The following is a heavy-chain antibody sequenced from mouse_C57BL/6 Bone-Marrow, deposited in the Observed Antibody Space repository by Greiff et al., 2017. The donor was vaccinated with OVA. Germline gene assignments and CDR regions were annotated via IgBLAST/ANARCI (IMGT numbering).Heavy chain of an antibody. D-gene: IGHD2-1*01. Sequence: QLKQSGAELVRPGASVKLSCTASGFNIKDDYMHWVKQRPEQGLEWIGWIDPENGDTEYASKFQGKATITADTSSNTAYLQLSSLTSEDTAVYYCTSYGNFDYWGQGTTLTVSS. V-gene: IGHV14-4*01. CDR2: IDPENGDT. CDR1: GFNIKDDY. J-gene: IGHJ2*01. CDR3: TSYGNFDY.